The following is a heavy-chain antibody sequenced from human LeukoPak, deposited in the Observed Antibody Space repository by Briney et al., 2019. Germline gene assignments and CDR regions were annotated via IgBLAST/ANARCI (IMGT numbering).Heavy chain of an antibody. Sequence: GGSLRLSCAASGFTFSSYSMNWVRQAPGKGLEWVSSISSSSSCIYYADSVKGRFTISRDNAKNSLYLQMNSLRAEDTAVYYCASSLVWVPAADDYWGQGTLVTVSS. CDR3: ASSLVWVPAADDY. V-gene: IGHV3-21*01. CDR2: ISSSSSCI. D-gene: IGHD2-2*01. CDR1: GFTFSSYS. J-gene: IGHJ4*02.